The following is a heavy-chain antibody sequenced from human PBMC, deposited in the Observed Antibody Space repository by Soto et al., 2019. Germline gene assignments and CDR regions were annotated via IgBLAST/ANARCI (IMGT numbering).Heavy chain of an antibody. D-gene: IGHD4-17*01. J-gene: IGHJ5*02. Sequence: SCTAGEVSSIRRGRQRVSKEPGKGLEWVAVISYDGSNKYYADSVKGRFTISRDNSKNTLYLQMNSLRAEDTAVYYCAKEAVDTATVSQRWYNWFAPWGQGTLVTCPQ. V-gene: IGHV3-30*18. CDR2: ISYDGSNK. CDR1: EVSSIRRG. CDR3: AKEAVDTATVSQRWYNWFAP.